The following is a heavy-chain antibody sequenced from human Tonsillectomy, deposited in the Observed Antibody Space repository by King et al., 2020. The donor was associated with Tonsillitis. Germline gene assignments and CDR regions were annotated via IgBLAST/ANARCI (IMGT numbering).Heavy chain of an antibody. Sequence: TLKESGPTLVKPPQTLTLTCTFSGFSLNTSGVAVGWIRQPPGKALEWLAVIYYNDDKRYSPSLRTRLTITKDTSKNQVVLTMTNMAPVDTATYYCAHRLGFSARTYYWGQGTLVTVSS. V-gene: IGHV2-5*01. CDR3: AHRLGFSARTYY. CDR2: IYYNDDK. CDR1: GFSLNTSGVA. D-gene: IGHD1-14*01. J-gene: IGHJ4*02.